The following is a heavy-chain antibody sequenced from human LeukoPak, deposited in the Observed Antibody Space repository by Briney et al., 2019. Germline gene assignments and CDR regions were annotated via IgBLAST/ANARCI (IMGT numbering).Heavy chain of an antibody. CDR1: GFTVSSNY. J-gene: IGHJ4*02. CDR3: ASFGSLVDY. D-gene: IGHD2-15*01. V-gene: IGHV3-69-1*01. Sequence: GGSLRLSCAASGFTVSSNYMSWVRQAPGKGLEWVSSITSSTYISYADSVKGRFTISRDNAKNSLYLQMNSLRVEDTAVYSCASFGSLVDYWGQGTLVTVSS. CDR2: ITSSTYI.